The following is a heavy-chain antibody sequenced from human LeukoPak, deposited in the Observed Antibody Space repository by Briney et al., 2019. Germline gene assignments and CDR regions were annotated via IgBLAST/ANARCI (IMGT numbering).Heavy chain of an antibody. CDR1: GFPHNSYS. D-gene: IGHD2-8*01. CDR2: ISSNSRYI. J-gene: IGHJ3*02. CDR3: AGDVCPAYCSNGVWGSDAFDI. Sequence: GGPLTLSCGPSGFPHNSYSINWVRQAPGKALDGVSPISSNSRYIYYADSVRGRLTVARVNARISLYLQMTRLRADDTAVYYCAGDVCPAYCSNGVWGSDAFDIWGQGTMVSVSS. V-gene: IGHV3-21*01.